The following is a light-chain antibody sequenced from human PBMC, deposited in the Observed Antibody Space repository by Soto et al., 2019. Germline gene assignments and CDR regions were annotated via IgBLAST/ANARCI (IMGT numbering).Light chain of an antibody. Sequence: DVQMTQSPSTLSAAVGDGVTITCRASQTISGWLAWYQQRPGKAPKLLIYDASSLRSGVPSRFSGSGSGTEFTLTISSLQPDDFGSYYCQQYKSYPWTFGHGTKVEV. CDR1: QTISGW. V-gene: IGKV1-5*01. CDR2: DAS. CDR3: QQYKSYPWT. J-gene: IGKJ1*01.